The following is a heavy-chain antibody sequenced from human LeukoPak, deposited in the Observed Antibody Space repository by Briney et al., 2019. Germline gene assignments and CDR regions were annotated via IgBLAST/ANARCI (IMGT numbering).Heavy chain of an antibody. Sequence: GESLKISCKGSGYSFTSYWIGWVRQMPGKGLEWMGIIYPGDSDTRYSPSFQGQVTISADKSISTAYLRWSSLKASDTAMYYCAKCSSGWYKSYYGMDVWGQGTTVTVSS. CDR2: IYPGDSDT. CDR3: AKCSSGWYKSYYGMDV. J-gene: IGHJ6*02. CDR1: GYSFTSYW. D-gene: IGHD6-19*01. V-gene: IGHV5-51*01.